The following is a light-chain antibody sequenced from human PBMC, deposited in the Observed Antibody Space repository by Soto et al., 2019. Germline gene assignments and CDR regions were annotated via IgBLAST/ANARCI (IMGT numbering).Light chain of an antibody. J-gene: IGKJ2*01. CDR2: AAS. Sequence: AIRMTQSPSSLSASTGDRVTITCRASQGISSYLAWYQQKPGKAPKLLIYAASTLQSGVPSRFSGSGSGTDFTLTISCLQSVDFATYYCHQYYSYPPTFGQGTKLEIK. CDR3: HQYYSYPPT. V-gene: IGKV1-8*01. CDR1: QGISSY.